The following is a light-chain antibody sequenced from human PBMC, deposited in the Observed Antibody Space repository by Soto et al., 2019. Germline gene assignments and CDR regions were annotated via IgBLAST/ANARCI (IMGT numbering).Light chain of an antibody. CDR1: QGISSA. CDR2: DAS. Sequence: AIQLTQSPSSLSASVGDRVTITCRASQGISSALAWSQQNPGKTPKLLMYDASNLESGVPSRFSGSGSGTDFTLTISSLQPEDFATYYCQQFTNYPLTFGQGTKVEIQ. J-gene: IGKJ2*01. V-gene: IGKV1D-13*01. CDR3: QQFTNYPLT.